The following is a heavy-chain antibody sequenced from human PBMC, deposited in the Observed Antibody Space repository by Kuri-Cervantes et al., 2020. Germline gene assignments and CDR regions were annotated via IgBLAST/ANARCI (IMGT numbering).Heavy chain of an antibody. CDR1: GFTFSNSD. CDR2: VSWNGSRT. CDR3: ARAGRKITIFGVAESDY. Sequence: GGSLRLSCAASGFTFSNSDMNWVRQAPGKGLEWVSGVSWNGSRTHYADSVKGRFTISRDNAKNSLYLQMNSLRAEDTAVYYCARAGRKITIFGVAESDYWGQGTLVTVSS. D-gene: IGHD3-3*01. V-gene: IGHV3-19*01. J-gene: IGHJ4*02.